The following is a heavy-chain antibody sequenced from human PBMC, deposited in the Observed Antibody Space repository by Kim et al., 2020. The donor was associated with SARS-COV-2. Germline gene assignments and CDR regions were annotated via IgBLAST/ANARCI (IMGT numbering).Heavy chain of an antibody. CDR1: GFTFDDYA. D-gene: IGHD3-10*01. V-gene: IGHV3-9*01. CDR3: AKDIRRFGELFLNWFDP. Sequence: GGSLRLSCAASGFTFDDYAMHWVRQAPGKGLEWVSGISWNSGSIGYADSVKGRFTISRDNAKNSLYLQMNSLRAEDTALYYCAKDIRRFGELFLNWFDP. J-gene: IGHJ5*02. CDR2: ISWNSGSI.